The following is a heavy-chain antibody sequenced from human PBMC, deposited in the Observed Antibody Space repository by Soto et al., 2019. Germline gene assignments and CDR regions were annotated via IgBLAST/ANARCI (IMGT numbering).Heavy chain of an antibody. CDR1: GGSFSGYY. Sequence: SEPLSLTCAVYGGSFSGYYWSWIRQPPGKGLEWIGEINHSGSTNYNPSLKSRVTISVDTSKNQFSLKLSSVTAADTAVYYCARGLLTTVTTPYYFEYWGQGTLVTVSS. V-gene: IGHV4-34*01. D-gene: IGHD4-17*01. CDR3: ARGLLTTVTTPYYFEY. CDR2: INHSGST. J-gene: IGHJ4*02.